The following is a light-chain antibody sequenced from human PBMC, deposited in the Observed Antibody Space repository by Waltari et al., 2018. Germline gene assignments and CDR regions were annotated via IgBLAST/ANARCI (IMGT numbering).Light chain of an antibody. CDR1: QGIRSY. J-gene: IGKJ4*01. Sequence: AIQMTNSTASFSASRADRLTITCRASQGIRSYLAWYQQKPGKAPKLLIYAASTLQSGVPSRFSGSGSGTDFTLTISCLQSEDFATYYCQQYYSYPLTFGGGTKVEIK. V-gene: IGKV1-8*01. CDR3: QQYYSYPLT. CDR2: AAS.